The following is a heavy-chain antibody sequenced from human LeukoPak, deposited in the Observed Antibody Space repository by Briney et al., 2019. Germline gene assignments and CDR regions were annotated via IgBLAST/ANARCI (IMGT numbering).Heavy chain of an antibody. CDR2: IYSGGST. D-gene: IGHD5-18*01. J-gene: IGHJ4*02. Sequence: GGSLRLSCAASGFTVSSDYMTWVRQAPGKGLEWVSVIYSGGSTYYADSVKGRFTISRDNSKNTLYLRMNNLRVEDTAVYYCARYHTALNYWGQGTLVTASS. CDR1: GFTVSSDY. CDR3: ARYHTALNY. V-gene: IGHV3-53*01.